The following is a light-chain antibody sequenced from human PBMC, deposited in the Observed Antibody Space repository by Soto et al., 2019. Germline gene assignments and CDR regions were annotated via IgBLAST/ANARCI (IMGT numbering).Light chain of an antibody. J-gene: IGLJ3*02. CDR3: CSYAGRSTLV. Sequence: QSALTQPASVSGSPGQSITISCTGSSSDVGSYNLVSLHQQYPGKAPKLMIYEGSKRPSGVSNRFSGSKSGNTASLTISGLQAEDEADYYCCSYAGRSTLVFGGGTKVNVL. CDR2: EGS. V-gene: IGLV2-23*01. CDR1: SSDVGSYNL.